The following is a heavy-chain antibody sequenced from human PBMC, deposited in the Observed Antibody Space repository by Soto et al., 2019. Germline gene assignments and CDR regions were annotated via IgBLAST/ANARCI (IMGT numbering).Heavy chain of an antibody. CDR1: GGSLSGYY. Sequence: QVQLQQWGAGLLKLSETLSLTCADYGGSLSGYYWSWIRQPPGKGLEWIGEINRSGSTNYIPSLKSRVIISVDTSKNQFSLKLSSVTAADTAVYYCARGLLGGAAAWGQGTLVTVSS. V-gene: IGHV4-34*01. CDR3: ARGLLGGAAA. D-gene: IGHD3-16*01. CDR2: INRSGST. J-gene: IGHJ5*02.